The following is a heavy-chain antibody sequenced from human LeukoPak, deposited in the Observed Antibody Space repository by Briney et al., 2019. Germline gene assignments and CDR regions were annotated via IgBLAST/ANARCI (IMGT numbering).Heavy chain of an antibody. D-gene: IGHD6-13*01. J-gene: IGHJ3*01. V-gene: IGHV3-7*03. Sequence: GGSLRLSCAGSGLTLSRSWMSWVRQAPGKGLQWVANIKEDESEKDYVDSVKGRFTISRDNSKNTLFLQMNSLRAEGTAVYYCAVTGYSSRSPNVWGQGTMVTVSS. CDR2: IKEDESEK. CDR1: GLTLSRSW. CDR3: AVTGYSSRSPNV.